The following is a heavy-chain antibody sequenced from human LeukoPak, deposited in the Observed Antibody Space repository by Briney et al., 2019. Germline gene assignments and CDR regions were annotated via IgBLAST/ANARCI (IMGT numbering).Heavy chain of an antibody. CDR2: ISSSSSYI. J-gene: IGHJ4*02. V-gene: IGHV3-21*01. Sequence: PGGSLRLSCAASGFTVSSYSMNWVRQAPGKGLEWVSSISSSSSYICYADSVKGRFTISRDNAKNSLYLQMNSLRAEDTAVYYCARRGRLKFDYWGQGTLVTVSS. CDR1: GFTVSSYS. CDR3: ARRGRLKFDY. D-gene: IGHD2-21*02.